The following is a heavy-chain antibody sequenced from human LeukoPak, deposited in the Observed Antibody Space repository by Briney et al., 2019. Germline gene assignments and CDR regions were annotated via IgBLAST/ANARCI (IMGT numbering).Heavy chain of an antibody. D-gene: IGHD2-21*02. CDR1: GFTFNDYA. Sequence: PGRSLRLSCAASGFTFNDYAMDWVRRAPGKGLEWVAGISWNSGSIVYADSVKGRFTISRDNAKNSLYLQMNSLRAEDTAAYYCARVAYCGGDCYPPYYYYMDVWGKGTTVTVSS. CDR2: ISWNSGSI. J-gene: IGHJ6*03. V-gene: IGHV3-9*01. CDR3: ARVAYCGGDCYPPYYYYMDV.